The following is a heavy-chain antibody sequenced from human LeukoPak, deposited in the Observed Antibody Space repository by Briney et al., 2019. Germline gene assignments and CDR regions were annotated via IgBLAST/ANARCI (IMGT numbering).Heavy chain of an antibody. V-gene: IGHV3-30*01. D-gene: IGHD2-2*03. CDR1: GFTFSSYA. CDR3: ARDMLALDIVVVPAAMVGSNWFDP. CDR2: ISYDGSNK. J-gene: IGHJ5*02. Sequence: PGRSLRLSCAASGFTFSSYAMHWVRQAPGKGLEWVAVISYDGSNKYYADSVKGRFTISRDNSKNTLYLQMNSLRAEDTAVYYCARDMLALDIVVVPAAMVGSNWFDPWGQGTLVTVSS.